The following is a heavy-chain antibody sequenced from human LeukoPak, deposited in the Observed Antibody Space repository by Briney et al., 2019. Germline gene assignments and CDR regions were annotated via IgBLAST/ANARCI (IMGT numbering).Heavy chain of an antibody. CDR3: ARDQEGFDY. J-gene: IGHJ4*02. CDR2: IYPRDGST. CDR1: GYSFTSNY. V-gene: IGHV1-46*01. Sequence: ASVKVSCKVSGYSFTSNYIHWVRQAPGQGLEWMGMIYPRDGSTSYAQRFQDRVTVTRDASTSTVHMELSGLRSEDTAVYYCARDQEGFDYWGQGTLVTVSS.